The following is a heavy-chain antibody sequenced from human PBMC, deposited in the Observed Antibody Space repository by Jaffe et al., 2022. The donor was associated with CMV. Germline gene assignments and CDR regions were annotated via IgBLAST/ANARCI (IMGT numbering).Heavy chain of an antibody. Sequence: EVQLLESGGGLVQPGGSLRLSCAASGFTFSSYAMSWVRQAPGKGLEWVSVINGGGGNTRDSDSVKGRFTISRDNSKNTLYLQMNSLRVEDTAVYYCAKCLRDFWSGYYIGDYYGMDVWGQGTTVTVSS. CDR3: AKCLRDFWSGYYIGDYYGMDV. CDR1: GFTFSSYA. J-gene: IGHJ6*02. D-gene: IGHD3-3*01. CDR2: INGGGGNT. V-gene: IGHV3-23*01.